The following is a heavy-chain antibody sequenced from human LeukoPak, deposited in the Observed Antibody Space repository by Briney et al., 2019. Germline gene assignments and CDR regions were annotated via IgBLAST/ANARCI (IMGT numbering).Heavy chain of an antibody. CDR3: AKRGVVIRVILVGFHKEAYYFDS. D-gene: IGHD3-22*01. J-gene: IGHJ4*02. Sequence: GSLRLSCAASGFIFSDYYMSWIRQAPGKGLEWVSYLSGTSDTIDYADSVKGRFTISRDNAKNSVFLQMNSLRAEDTAVYFCAKRGVVIRVILVGFHKEAYYFDSWGQGALVTVSS. CDR2: LSGTSDTI. V-gene: IGHV3-11*01. CDR1: GFIFSDYY.